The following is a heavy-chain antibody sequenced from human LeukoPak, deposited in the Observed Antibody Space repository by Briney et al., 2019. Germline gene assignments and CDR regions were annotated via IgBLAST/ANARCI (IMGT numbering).Heavy chain of an antibody. CDR2: IYSGGST. Sequence: GGSLRLSCAASGFTVSNSYVSWVRQAPGKGLEWVSIIYSGGSTSYADSVKGRFTISRDSSKNTVYLQMNSLRAEDTAVYYCARDVLGGYWGLGTLVTVSS. V-gene: IGHV3-53*01. J-gene: IGHJ4*02. CDR1: GFTVSNSY. D-gene: IGHD3-3*02. CDR3: ARDVLGGY.